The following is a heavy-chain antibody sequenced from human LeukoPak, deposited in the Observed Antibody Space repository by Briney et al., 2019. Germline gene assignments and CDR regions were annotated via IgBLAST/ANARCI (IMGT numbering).Heavy chain of an antibody. J-gene: IGHJ3*02. CDR1: GYTFTSYD. V-gene: IGHV1-8*01. D-gene: IGHD3/OR15-3a*01. Sequence: ASVKVSCKASGYTFTSYDIHWVRQATGQGLEWMGRMNPNRGDTDYAQKFQGRVTMTRDTSTSTVYMELSSLRSEDTAAYYCARDWLTRTGHAFDIWGQGTMVTVSS. CDR2: MNPNRGDT. CDR3: ARDWLTRTGHAFDI.